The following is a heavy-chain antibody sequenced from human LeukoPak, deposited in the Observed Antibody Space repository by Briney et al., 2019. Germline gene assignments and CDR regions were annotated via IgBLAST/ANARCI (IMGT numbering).Heavy chain of an antibody. CDR3: ARLVAGYCSSTSCYPYYYYYGMDV. J-gene: IGHJ6*02. D-gene: IGHD2-2*01. CDR1: GGSFSGYY. CDR2: INHSGST. V-gene: IGHV4-34*01. Sequence: SETLSLTCAVYGGSFSGYYWSWIRQPPGKGLEWIGEINHSGSTNYNPSLKSRVTISVDTSKNQFSLKLSSVTAADTAVYYCARLVAGYCSSTSCYPYYYYYGMDVWGQGTTVTVSS.